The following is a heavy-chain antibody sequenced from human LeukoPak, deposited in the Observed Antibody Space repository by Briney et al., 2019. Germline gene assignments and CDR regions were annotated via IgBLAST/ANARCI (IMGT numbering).Heavy chain of an antibody. J-gene: IGHJ4*02. CDR2: FHQSGST. D-gene: IGHD1-14*01. Sequence: PSETLSLTCTVSGYSISRGYHWGWVRPPPGKGLEWIGSFHQSGSTYYNPSLKSRLTISAEATKNQFSLKLDSVTAADTAVYYCARVNFNPDYWGQGTLVTVSS. CDR1: GYSISRGYH. V-gene: IGHV4-38-2*02. CDR3: ARVNFNPDY.